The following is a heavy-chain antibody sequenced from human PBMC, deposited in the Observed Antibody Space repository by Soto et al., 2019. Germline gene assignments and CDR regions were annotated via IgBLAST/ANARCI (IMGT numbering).Heavy chain of an antibody. V-gene: IGHV3-23*01. CDR1: GFTFSSYA. Sequence: GGSLRLSYAASGFTFSSYAMSWVRQAPGKGLEWVSAISGSGGSTYYADSVKGRFTISRDNSKNTLYLQMNSLRAEDTAVYYCAKEIGIAARRVGYNWFDPWGQGTLVTVSS. J-gene: IGHJ5*02. CDR2: ISGSGGST. D-gene: IGHD6-6*01. CDR3: AKEIGIAARRVGYNWFDP.